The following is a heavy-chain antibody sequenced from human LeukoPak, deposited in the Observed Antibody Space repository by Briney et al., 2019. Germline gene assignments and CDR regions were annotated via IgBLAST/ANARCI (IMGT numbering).Heavy chain of an antibody. CDR2: LLYDGNTK. Sequence: GGSLRLSCAASGFSLSNYGMHWVRQAPGKGLGWVAALLYDGNTKHYADSVKGRFTISRDISKNTFYLQMNSLTAEDTAVYYCARDHRPEIQYYYMDVWGKGTTVAVSS. CDR3: ARDHRPEIQYYYMDV. J-gene: IGHJ6*03. D-gene: IGHD1-14*01. CDR1: GFSLSNYG. V-gene: IGHV3-33*01.